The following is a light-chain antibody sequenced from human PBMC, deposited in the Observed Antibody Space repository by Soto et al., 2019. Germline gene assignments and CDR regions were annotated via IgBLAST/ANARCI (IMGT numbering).Light chain of an antibody. CDR2: GAS. CDR1: QSVSSN. J-gene: IGKJ5*01. V-gene: IGKV3-15*01. CDR3: QQYNNWPPIT. Sequence: EIVMTQSPATLSVSPGERATLSCRASQSVSSNLAWYQQKPGQAPRLLIYGASTRATGIPAGFGGSWSGTEFSLTISSLQSEEFAVYYCQQYNNWPPITFGQGTRLEIK.